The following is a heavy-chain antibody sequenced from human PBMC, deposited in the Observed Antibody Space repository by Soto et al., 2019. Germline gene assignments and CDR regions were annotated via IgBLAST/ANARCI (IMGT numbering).Heavy chain of an antibody. J-gene: IGHJ4*02. V-gene: IGHV3-21*01. CDR2: ISSSSSYI. CDR3: ARDLTGYYVPDY. D-gene: IGHD3-9*01. Sequence: EVQLVESGGGLVKPGGSLRLSCAASGFTFSSYSMNWVRQAPGKGLEWVSSISSSSSYIYYADSVKGRFTISRDNAKNSLYLQMNSLRAEDTAVYYCARDLTGYYVPDYWGQGTLVTVSS. CDR1: GFTFSSYS.